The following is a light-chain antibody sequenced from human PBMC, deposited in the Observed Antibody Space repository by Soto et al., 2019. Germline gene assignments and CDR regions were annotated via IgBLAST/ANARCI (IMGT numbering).Light chain of an antibody. CDR3: CSYAGSSTYV. CDR1: SSDVGSYNL. V-gene: IGLV2-23*02. J-gene: IGLJ1*01. CDR2: EVS. Sequence: QSALTQPASVSGSPGQSITISCTGTSSDVGSYNLVSWYQQHPGKAPKLMIYEVSKRPSGVSNRFSGSKSGNTASLTISGLQAEDEAAYYCCSYAGSSTYVFGPGTKLTVL.